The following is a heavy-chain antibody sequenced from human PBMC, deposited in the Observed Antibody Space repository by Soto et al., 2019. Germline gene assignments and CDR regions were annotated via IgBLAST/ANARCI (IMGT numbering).Heavy chain of an antibody. J-gene: IGHJ4*02. CDR1: GYTFTGYY. CDR3: AGLDYGDYRWIDY. D-gene: IGHD4-17*01. Sequence: GASVKVSCKASGYTFTGYYMHWVRQAPGQGLEWMGWINPNSGGTNYAQKFQGWVTITTDTSTSTAYMELSSLRSEDTAVYYCAGLDYGDYRWIDYWGQGTLVTVSS. CDR2: INPNSGGT. V-gene: IGHV1-2*04.